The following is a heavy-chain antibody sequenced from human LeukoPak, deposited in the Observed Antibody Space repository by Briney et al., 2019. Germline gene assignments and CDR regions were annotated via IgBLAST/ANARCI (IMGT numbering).Heavy chain of an antibody. CDR3: ARDREYNYDFWSGSGMDV. Sequence: GGSLRLSCAASGFTFSSYSMNWVRQAPEKGLEWVSSISSSSSYIYYADSVKGRFTISRDNAKNSLYLQMNSLRAEDTAVYYCARDREYNYDFWSGSGMDVWGQGTTVTVSS. J-gene: IGHJ6*02. CDR2: ISSSSSYI. CDR1: GFTFSSYS. V-gene: IGHV3-21*01. D-gene: IGHD3-3*01.